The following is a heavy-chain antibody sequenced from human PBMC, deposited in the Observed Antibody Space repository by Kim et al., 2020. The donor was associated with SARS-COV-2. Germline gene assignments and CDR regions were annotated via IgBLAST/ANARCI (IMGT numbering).Heavy chain of an antibody. Sequence: SETLSLTCAVYGGSFSGYYWSWIRQPPGKGLEWIGEINHSGSTNYNPSLKSRVTISVDTSKNQFSLKLSSVTAADTAVYYCARSVEGYCSSTSCMQFDYWGQGTLVTVSS. D-gene: IGHD2-2*01. CDR3: ARSVEGYCSSTSCMQFDY. V-gene: IGHV4-34*01. CDR2: INHSGST. CDR1: GGSFSGYY. J-gene: IGHJ4*02.